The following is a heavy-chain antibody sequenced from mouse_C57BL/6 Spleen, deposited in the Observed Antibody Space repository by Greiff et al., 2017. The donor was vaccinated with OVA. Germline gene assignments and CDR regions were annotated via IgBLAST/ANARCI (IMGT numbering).Heavy chain of an antibody. CDR3: ASQVATGSYDFDD. CDR2: IYPGSGNT. D-gene: IGHD1-1*01. CDR1: GYTFTDYY. J-gene: IGHJ2*01. V-gene: IGHV1-76*01. Sequence: VQLQQSGAELVRPGASVKLSCKASGYTFTDYYMNWVKQRPGQGLEWIARIYPGSGNTYYNEKFKGKATLTAEKSSSTAYMQLSSLTSEDSAVYFCASQVATGSYDFDDWGQGTTVTVSS.